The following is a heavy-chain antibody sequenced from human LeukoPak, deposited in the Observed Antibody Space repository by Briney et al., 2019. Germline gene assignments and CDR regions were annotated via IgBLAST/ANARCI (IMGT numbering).Heavy chain of an antibody. J-gene: IGHJ6*02. CDR1: GGSFSGYY. CDR3: ARKYSSSRHRRYYGMDV. V-gene: IGHV4-34*01. CDR2: ISHSGST. D-gene: IGHD6-13*01. Sequence: PSETLSLTCAVYGGSFSGYYWSWIRQPPGKGLEWIGEISHSGSTNYNPSLKSRVTISVDTSKNQFSLKLSSVTAADTAVYYCARKYSSSRHRRYYGMDVWGQGTTVTVSS.